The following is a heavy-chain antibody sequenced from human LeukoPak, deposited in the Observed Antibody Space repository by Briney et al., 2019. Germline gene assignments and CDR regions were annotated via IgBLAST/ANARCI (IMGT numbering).Heavy chain of an antibody. CDR1: GGTFSSYA. CDR3: ARVHHYYYYYMDV. Sequence: GAPVKVSCKASGGTFSSYAISWVRQAPGQGLEWMGGIIPIFGTANYAQKFQGRVTITADKSTSTAYMELSSLRSEDTAVYYCARVHHYYYYYMDVWGKGTTVTVSS. V-gene: IGHV1-69*06. J-gene: IGHJ6*03. CDR2: IIPIFGTA.